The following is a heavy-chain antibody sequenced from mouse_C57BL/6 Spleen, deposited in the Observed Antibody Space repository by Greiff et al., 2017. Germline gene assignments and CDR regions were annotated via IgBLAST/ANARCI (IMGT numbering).Heavy chain of an antibody. V-gene: IGHV1-80*01. CDR3: AREDYGSSSYYFDY. J-gene: IGHJ2*01. CDR2: IYPGDGDT. Sequence: VQLQQSGAELVKPGASVKISCKASGYAFSSYWMNWVKQRPGKGLEWIGQIYPGDGDTNYNGKFKGKATLTADKSSSTAYMQLSSLTSEDSAVYFGAREDYGSSSYYFDYWGQGTTLTVSS. CDR1: GYAFSSYW. D-gene: IGHD1-1*01.